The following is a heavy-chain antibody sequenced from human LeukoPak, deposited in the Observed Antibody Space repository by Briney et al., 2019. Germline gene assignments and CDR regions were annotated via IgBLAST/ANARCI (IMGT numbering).Heavy chain of an antibody. CDR3: ATNVVLPAAAFDY. J-gene: IGHJ4*02. CDR1: GYTFTGYY. V-gene: IGHV1-2*02. Sequence: GASVKVSCKASGYTFTGYYMHWVRQAPGQGLEWMGWINPNSAGTNYAQNFQGRVTMTRDTSISTAYMELSRLRSDDTAVYNCATNVVLPAAAFDYWGQGTPVTVSS. D-gene: IGHD2-2*01. CDR2: INPNSAGT.